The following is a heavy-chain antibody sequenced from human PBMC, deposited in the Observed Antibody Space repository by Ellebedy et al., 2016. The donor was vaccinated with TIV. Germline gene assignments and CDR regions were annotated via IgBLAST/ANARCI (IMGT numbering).Heavy chain of an antibody. D-gene: IGHD3-10*01. J-gene: IGHJ6*02. CDR2: ISGSGGST. V-gene: IGHV3-23*01. CDR3: AKVIASMVRGVMNYHYGMDV. CDR1: GFTFSSYA. Sequence: GGSLRLSCAASGFTFSSYAMNWVRQAPGKGLEWVSAISGSGGSTYYADSVKGRFTISRDNSKNTLYLQMNSLRAEDTAVYYCAKVIASMVRGVMNYHYGMDVWGQGTTVTVSS.